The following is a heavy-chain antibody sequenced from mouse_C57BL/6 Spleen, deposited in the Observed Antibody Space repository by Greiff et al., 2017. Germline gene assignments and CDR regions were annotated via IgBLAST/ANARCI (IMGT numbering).Heavy chain of an antibody. Sequence: QVQRVQSGAELVKPGASVKLSCKATGYTFTGYWIEWVKQRPGHGLEWIGEIFPGNGSTNYNEQFKGKATFTVDTYSNTAYRQLSLLTSADSASYYCARKTTIVVLDCIDYWGKGTTVTVSS. D-gene: IGHD2-13*01. CDR1: GYTFTGYW. V-gene: IGHV1-9*01. CDR3: ARKTTIVVLDCIDY. CDR2: IFPGNGST. J-gene: IGHJ1*03.